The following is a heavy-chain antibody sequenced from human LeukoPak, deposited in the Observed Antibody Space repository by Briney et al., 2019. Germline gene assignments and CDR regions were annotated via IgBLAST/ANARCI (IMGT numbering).Heavy chain of an antibody. D-gene: IGHD1-1*01. Sequence: PGGSLRLSSAASGFRFSDYWMNWVRQAPGKGLEWVANIRRDGSEKNYVDSVKGRFTISRDNADGSLYLQMNSLGAEDTAVYYCVTDRDTNWQERFDYWGRGTLVTVSS. V-gene: IGHV3-7*01. CDR2: IRRDGSEK. CDR1: GFRFSDYW. J-gene: IGHJ4*02. CDR3: VTDRDTNWQERFDY.